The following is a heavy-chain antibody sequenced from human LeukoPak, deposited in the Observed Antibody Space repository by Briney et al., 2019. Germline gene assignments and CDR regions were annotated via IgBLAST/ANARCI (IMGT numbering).Heavy chain of an antibody. CDR1: GYTFTSYD. CDR3: ARGLEYYYDSSGYYIVVKYFQH. D-gene: IGHD3-22*01. CDR2: MNPNSGNT. V-gene: IGHV1-8*01. J-gene: IGHJ1*01. Sequence: ASVKVSCKASGYTFTSYDINWVRQATGQGLEWMGWMNPNSGNTGYAQKFQGRVTMTRNTSISTACMELSSLRSEDTAVYYCARGLEYYYDSSGYYIVVKYFQHWGQGTLVTVSS.